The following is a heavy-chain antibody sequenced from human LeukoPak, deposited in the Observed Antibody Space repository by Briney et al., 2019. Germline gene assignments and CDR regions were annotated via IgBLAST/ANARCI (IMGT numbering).Heavy chain of an antibody. CDR2: IIPIFGTA. CDR1: GGTFSSYA. CDR3: ARDLGYYDYVWGSYRPNWFDP. J-gene: IGHJ5*02. V-gene: IGHV1-69*13. Sequence: GASVKVSCKASGGTFSSYAISWVRQAPGQGLEWMGGIIPIFGTANYAQKFQGRVTIIADESTSTAYMELSSLRSEDTAVYYCARDLGYYDYVWGSYRPNWFDPWGQGTLVTVSS. D-gene: IGHD3-16*02.